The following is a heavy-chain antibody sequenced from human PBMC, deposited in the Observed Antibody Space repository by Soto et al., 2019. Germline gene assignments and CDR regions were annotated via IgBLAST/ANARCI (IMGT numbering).Heavy chain of an antibody. V-gene: IGHV4-31*02. J-gene: IGHJ4*02. CDR3: ARGLSIKVRGVIIFEPLDF. Sequence: PSETLSLTCTVSGGSISSGGYYWSWIRQHPGKGLEWIGYIYYSGSTYYNPSLKSRVTISVDTSKNQFSLKLSSVTAADTAVYYCARGLSIKVRGVIIFEPLDFWGQGTLVTVYS. CDR2: IYYSGST. CDR1: GGSISSGGYY. D-gene: IGHD3-10*01.